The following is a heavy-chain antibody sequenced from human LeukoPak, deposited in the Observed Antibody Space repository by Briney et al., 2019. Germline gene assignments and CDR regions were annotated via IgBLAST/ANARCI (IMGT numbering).Heavy chain of an antibody. CDR2: IFYSGST. CDR1: GGSISSSSYY. V-gene: IGHV4-39*07. CDR3: ARGSSVVIPGSIWGY. D-gene: IGHD3-22*01. Sequence: SSETLSLTCTVSGGSISSSSYYWGWIRQPPGKALEWIGSIFYSGSTDYNPSLKSRVSISVDTSKNQFFLKLRSVTAADTAVYFCARGSSVVIPGSIWGYWGQGTLVTVSS. J-gene: IGHJ4*02.